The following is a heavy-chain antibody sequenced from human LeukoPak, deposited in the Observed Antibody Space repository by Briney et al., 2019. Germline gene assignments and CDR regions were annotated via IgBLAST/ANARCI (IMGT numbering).Heavy chain of an antibody. CDR3: AISAAGMFDP. CDR2: IYSGGST. Sequence: GVSLRLSCAASGFTVSSNYTSWVRQAPGKGLEWVSVIYSGGSTYYADSVKGRFTISRDNSKNTLYLQMNSLRAEDTAVYYCAISAAGMFDPWGQGTLVTVSS. J-gene: IGHJ5*02. V-gene: IGHV3-53*01. CDR1: GFTVSSNY. D-gene: IGHD6-13*01.